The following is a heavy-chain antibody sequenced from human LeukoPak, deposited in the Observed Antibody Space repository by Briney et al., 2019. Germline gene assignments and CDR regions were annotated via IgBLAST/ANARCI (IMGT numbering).Heavy chain of an antibody. CDR1: GYSFTKFW. J-gene: IGHJ4*02. Sequence: GESLKISCKGSGYSFTKFWIGWVRQMPGKGLEWMGIIYPGDSDTRYSPSFQGQVTISADKSISTAYLQWSSLKASDTAMYYCARQDCSSTSCYTIDYWGQGTLVTVSS. V-gene: IGHV5-51*01. CDR2: IYPGDSDT. D-gene: IGHD2-2*02. CDR3: ARQDCSSTSCYTIDY.